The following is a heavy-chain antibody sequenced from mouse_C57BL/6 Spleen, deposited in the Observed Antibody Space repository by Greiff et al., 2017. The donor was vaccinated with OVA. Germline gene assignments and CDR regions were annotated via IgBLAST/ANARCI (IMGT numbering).Heavy chain of an antibody. CDR2: IDPSDSYT. CDR3: ARAEDY. CDR1: GYTFTSYW. V-gene: IGHV1-59*01. Sequence: QVQLQQPGAELVRPGTSVKLSCKASGYTFTSYWMHWVKQRPGQGLEWIGVIDPSDSYTNYNQKFKGKATLTVDTSSSTAYMQLSSLTSEDSAVYDCARAEDYWGQGTTLTVSS. J-gene: IGHJ2*01.